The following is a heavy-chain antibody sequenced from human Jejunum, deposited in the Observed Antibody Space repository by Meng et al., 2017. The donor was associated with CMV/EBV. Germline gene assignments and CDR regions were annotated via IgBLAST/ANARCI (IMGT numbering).Heavy chain of an antibody. CDR1: GYTFTEYG. V-gene: IGHV1-18*04. Sequence: QVQLVQSGAEVKKPXASXKVSCKASGYTFTEYGISWVRQAPGQGHEWIGWVSAYDGDTNYAQKVRGRVTMTRDTSTTTAYMELRSLRSDDSAIYYCARVTNPEYFQYWGQGTLVTVSS. CDR3: ARVTNPEYFQY. J-gene: IGHJ1*01. CDR2: VSAYDGDT.